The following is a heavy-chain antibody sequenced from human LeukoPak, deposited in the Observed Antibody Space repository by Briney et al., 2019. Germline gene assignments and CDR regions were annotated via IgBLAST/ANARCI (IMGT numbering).Heavy chain of an antibody. CDR1: GFTFSSYA. J-gene: IGHJ6*02. CDR3: AKGADIVATIHPLVMAV. D-gene: IGHD5-12*01. CDR2: VSGSGGST. Sequence: PGGSLRLSCAVFGFTFSSYAMSWVRQAPGKGLERVSAVSGSGGSTYYADSVKGRFTIFRDNSKNTLYLQMNSLRAEDTAVYYCAKGADIVATIHPLVMAVWGQGTTVTVSS. V-gene: IGHV3-23*01.